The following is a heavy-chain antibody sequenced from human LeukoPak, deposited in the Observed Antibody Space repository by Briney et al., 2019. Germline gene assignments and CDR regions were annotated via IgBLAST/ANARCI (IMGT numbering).Heavy chain of an antibody. J-gene: IGHJ4*02. V-gene: IGHV4-59*01. D-gene: IGHD6-19*01. CDR1: GGSISSYY. CDR3: ARMAQWLAGYYFDY. CDR2: IYYSGST. Sequence: PSETLSLTCTVSGGSISSYYWSWIRQPPGKGLEWIGYIYYSGSTNYNLSLKSRVTISVDTSKNQFSLKLSSVTAADTAVYHCARMAQWLAGYYFDYWGQGALVTVSS.